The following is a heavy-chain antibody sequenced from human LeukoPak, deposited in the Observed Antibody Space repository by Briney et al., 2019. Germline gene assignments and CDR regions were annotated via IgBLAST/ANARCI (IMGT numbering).Heavy chain of an antibody. D-gene: IGHD6-19*01. V-gene: IGHV1-18*01. CDR3: ASLSQWLGGGRTTQKDY. CDR2: INPNSGGT. CDR1: GYTFTSYG. Sequence: ASVKDSCKASGYTFTSYGISWVRQAPGQRLEWMGRINPNSGGTNYAQKFQVSVTRSVATYKNQFSLNLRSATAADTALYYCASLSQWLGGGRTTQKDYWGQGTLVTVSS. J-gene: IGHJ4*02.